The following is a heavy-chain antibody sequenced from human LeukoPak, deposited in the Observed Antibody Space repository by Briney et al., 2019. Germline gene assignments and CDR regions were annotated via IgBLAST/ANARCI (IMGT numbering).Heavy chain of an antibody. D-gene: IGHD3-10*01. Sequence: GGSLRLSCAASGLTFTSFAMSWVRQAPGKGLEWVSAISGSGDTTYYADSVKGRFTISRDNLENTLYTQMNSLRVEDTAVYYCARGGASGSHLHWFDPWGQGTLVTVSS. V-gene: IGHV3-23*01. CDR1: GLTFTSFA. CDR2: ISGSGDTT. J-gene: IGHJ5*02. CDR3: ARGGASGSHLHWFDP.